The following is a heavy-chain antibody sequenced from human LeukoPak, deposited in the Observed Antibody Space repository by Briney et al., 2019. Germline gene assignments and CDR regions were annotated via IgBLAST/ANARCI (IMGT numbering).Heavy chain of an antibody. CDR3: ARESEGGTGTSCPDY. Sequence: GGSLRLSCAASGFTFSSYGMHWVRQAPGKGLEWVAVIWYDGSNKYYADSVKGRFTISRDNSKSTLYLQVNSLRVEDTALYYCARESEGGTGTSCPDYWGQGTLVTVSS. V-gene: IGHV3-33*01. J-gene: IGHJ4*02. CDR2: IWYDGSNK. CDR1: GFTFSSYG. D-gene: IGHD2-2*01.